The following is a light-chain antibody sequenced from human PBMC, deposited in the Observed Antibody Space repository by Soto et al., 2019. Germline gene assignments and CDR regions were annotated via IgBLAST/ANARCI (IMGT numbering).Light chain of an antibody. CDR3: QVWDSGSDHQV. CDR2: DDT. J-gene: IGLJ3*02. Sequence: SSELTQPPSVSVAPGQTARVTCGGNIGSETVHWYQQKPGQAPVLVVYDDTDRPSGMPERFSGSNSGNTATLTISRGEAGDEDDYYCQVWDSGSDHQVFGGGTKLTVL. V-gene: IGLV3-21*02. CDR1: IGSET.